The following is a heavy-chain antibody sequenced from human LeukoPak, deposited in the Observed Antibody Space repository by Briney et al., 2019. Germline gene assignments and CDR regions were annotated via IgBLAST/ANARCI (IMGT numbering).Heavy chain of an antibody. Sequence: PGGSLRLSCAASGFTFSSSSLSWVRQAPGKGLEWVSGILGSGVTTYYADSVKGRFTISRDNSKNTLYLQMNSLRAEDTAVYYCAKDRVTASWYFDLWGRGTLVTVSS. J-gene: IGHJ2*01. CDR2: ILGSGVTT. CDR3: AKDRVTASWYFDL. V-gene: IGHV3-23*01. D-gene: IGHD2-21*02. CDR1: GFTFSSSS.